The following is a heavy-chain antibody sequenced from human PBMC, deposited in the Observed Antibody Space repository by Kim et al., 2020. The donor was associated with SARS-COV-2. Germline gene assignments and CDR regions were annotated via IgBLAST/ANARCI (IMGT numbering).Heavy chain of an antibody. J-gene: IGHJ4*02. CDR3: ARGLGPNYVDY. CDR2: VSTSGGGT. Sequence: GGSLRLSCAASGFTFSSYAMSWVRQAPGEGLEWVSSVSTSGGGTFYADSVKGRFSISRDNSQSTLYLQMNSLRAEDTAAYYCARGLGPNYVDYWGQGTLVAVSS. CDR1: GFTFSSYA. V-gene: IGHV3-23*01.